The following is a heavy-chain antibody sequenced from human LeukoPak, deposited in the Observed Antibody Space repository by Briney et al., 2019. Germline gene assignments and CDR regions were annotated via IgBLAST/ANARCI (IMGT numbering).Heavy chain of an antibody. CDR1: GFTFSSYE. V-gene: IGHV3-48*03. Sequence: GGSLRLSCAASGFTFSSYEMNWVPQAPGKGRERVSSISRSGGIIYYAESVKGRFIISRDNAKNSLYLQMNSLRVEDTAVYYCAREGYYDSSGHTAFDYWGQGTLVTVSS. CDR2: ISRSGGII. D-gene: IGHD3-22*01. J-gene: IGHJ4*02. CDR3: AREGYYDSSGHTAFDY.